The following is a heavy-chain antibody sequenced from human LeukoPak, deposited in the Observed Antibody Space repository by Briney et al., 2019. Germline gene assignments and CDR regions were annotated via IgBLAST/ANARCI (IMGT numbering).Heavy chain of an antibody. D-gene: IGHD2-15*01. CDR2: IYYSGST. V-gene: IGHV4-39*02. CDR1: GGSIGNTDYY. Sequence: SETLSLTCTVSGGSIGNTDYYWGWIRQPPGKGLEWIGSIYYSGSTYYNPSLKSRVTISVDTSKNQFSLKLNFVTAADTAVYYCAKDLGSGGADYWGQGTLVTVSS. J-gene: IGHJ4*02. CDR3: AKDLGSGGADY.